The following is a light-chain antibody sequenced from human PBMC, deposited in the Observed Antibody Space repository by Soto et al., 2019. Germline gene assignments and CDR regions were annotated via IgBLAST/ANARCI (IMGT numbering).Light chain of an antibody. CDR1: QNIDMY. CDR2: AAS. Sequence: DIHMTQSPSSLSASVGDTVTITCRASQNIDMYLNWYQQKPGKAPMLLIYAASSLQSGVPSRFSGSGSGTEFTLTISSLQPEDFATYYCLQHNTYPWTFGQGTKVDIK. V-gene: IGKV1-17*01. J-gene: IGKJ1*01. CDR3: LQHNTYPWT.